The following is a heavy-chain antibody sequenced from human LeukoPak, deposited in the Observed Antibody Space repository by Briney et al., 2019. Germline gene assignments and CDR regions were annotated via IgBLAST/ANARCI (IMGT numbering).Heavy chain of an antibody. CDR2: ISGSGDST. Sequence: PGGSLRLSCAASGFTFSNYGMSWVRQAPGRGWEWVSAISGSGDSTYYADSVKGRFTISRDNSKNTLYLQMNSLRAEDTAVYYCASHYGSGSSNWLDPWGRGTLVTVSS. J-gene: IGHJ5*02. CDR3: ASHYGSGSSNWLDP. CDR1: GFTFSNYG. V-gene: IGHV3-23*01. D-gene: IGHD3-10*01.